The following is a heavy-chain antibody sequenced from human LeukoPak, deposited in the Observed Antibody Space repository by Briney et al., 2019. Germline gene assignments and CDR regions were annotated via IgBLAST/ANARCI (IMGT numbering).Heavy chain of an antibody. Sequence: AGSLRLSCAASGFTFSSYEMNWVRQAPGRGLEWVSYISSSASTIYYADSVRGRFTISRDNAKNSLYLQLNSLRAEDTAVYYCATHFDYWGQGTLVTVSS. V-gene: IGHV3-48*03. CDR1: GFTFSSYE. J-gene: IGHJ4*02. CDR2: ISSSASTI. CDR3: ATHFDY.